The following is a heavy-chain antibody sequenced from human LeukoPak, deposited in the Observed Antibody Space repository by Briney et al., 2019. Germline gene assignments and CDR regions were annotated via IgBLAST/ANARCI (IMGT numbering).Heavy chain of an antibody. D-gene: IGHD1-26*01. J-gene: IGHJ4*01. CDR2: VNPKSGDT. CDR1: GYPFTNFY. V-gene: IGHV1-2*02. CDR3: ARDGVLVGSTVLNY. Sequence: ASVKVSCKPSGYPFTNFYIHWVRQAPGQGLEWMGWVNPKSGDTEYAQKFQDRISMTRDTSISTAYMEVNRLTSDDSAVYYCARDGVLVGSTVLNYWGQGTLVTVAS.